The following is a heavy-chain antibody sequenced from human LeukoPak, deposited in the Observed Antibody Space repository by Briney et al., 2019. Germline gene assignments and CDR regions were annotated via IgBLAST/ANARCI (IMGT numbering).Heavy chain of an antibody. V-gene: IGHV3-11*05. J-gene: IGHJ3*01. D-gene: IGHD1-7*01. CDR1: GFTFSNYW. CDR2: ISSSSSDT. Sequence: GGSLRLSCAASGFTFSNYWMIWVRQAPGKGLEWVSYISSSSSDTKYADSVKGRFTISRDNAKNSLYLQMNSLRGEDTAVYYCARGAQLHAFDLWGQGTMVTVSS. CDR3: ARGAQLHAFDL.